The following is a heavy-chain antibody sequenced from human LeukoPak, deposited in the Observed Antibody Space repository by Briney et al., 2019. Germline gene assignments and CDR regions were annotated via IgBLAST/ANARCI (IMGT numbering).Heavy chain of an antibody. CDR3: AREDRYTAMVPPIDY. CDR1: GYTFTSYC. CDR2: IILIFGTA. V-gene: IGHV1-69*13. J-gene: IGHJ4*02. Sequence: ASVKVSCKASGYTFTSYCMHWVRQAPGQGLEWVGGIILIFGTANYAQKFQGRVTITADESTNTAYMELSSLRSEDTAVYYCAREDRYTAMVPPIDYWGQGTLVTVSS. D-gene: IGHD5-18*01.